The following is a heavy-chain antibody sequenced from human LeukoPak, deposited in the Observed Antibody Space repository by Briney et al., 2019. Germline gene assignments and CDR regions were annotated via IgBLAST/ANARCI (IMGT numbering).Heavy chain of an antibody. Sequence: QSGGSLRLSCAASGFTVSSNYMNWIRQPPGKGLECIGEINHSGSTNYNPSLKSRVTISVDTAKNQFSLKLTSVTAADTGVYYCARVYYYYQYMDVWGKGTTVTVSS. CDR2: INHSGST. J-gene: IGHJ6*03. V-gene: IGHV4-34*01. CDR1: GFTVSSNY. CDR3: ARVYYYYQYMDV.